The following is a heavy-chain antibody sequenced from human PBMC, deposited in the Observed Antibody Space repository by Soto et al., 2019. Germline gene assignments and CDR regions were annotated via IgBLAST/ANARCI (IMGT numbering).Heavy chain of an antibody. D-gene: IGHD4-17*01. J-gene: IGHJ4*02. CDR1: GYTLTELS. V-gene: IGHV1-24*01. CDR2: FDPEDGET. Sequence: ASVKVSCKVSGYTLTELSMHWVRQAPGKGLEWMGGFDPEDGETIYAQRFQGRVTMTEDTSTDTAYMELSSLRSEDTAVYYCATDPYGGNTFDYWGQGTLVTGS. CDR3: ATDPYGGNTFDY.